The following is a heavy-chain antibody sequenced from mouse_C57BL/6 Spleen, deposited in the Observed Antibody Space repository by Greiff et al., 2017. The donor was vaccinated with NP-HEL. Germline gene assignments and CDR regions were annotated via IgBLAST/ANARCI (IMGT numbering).Heavy chain of an antibody. CDR2: INYDGSST. CDR1: GFTFSDYY. V-gene: IGHV5-16*01. Sequence: EVKVEESEGGLVQPGSSMKLFCTASGFTFSDYYMAWVRQVPEKGLEWVANINYDGSSTYYLDSLKSRFIISRDNAKNILYLQMSSLKSEDTATYYCARAHYGSSYFDYWGQGTTLTVSS. J-gene: IGHJ2*01. D-gene: IGHD1-1*01. CDR3: ARAHYGSSYFDY.